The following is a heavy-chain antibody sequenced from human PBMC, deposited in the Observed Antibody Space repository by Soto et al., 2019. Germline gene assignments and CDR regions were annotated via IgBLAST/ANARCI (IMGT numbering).Heavy chain of an antibody. D-gene: IGHD6-13*01. CDR2: INPNSGGT. Sequence: ASVKVSCKASGYTFTGYYMHWVRQAPGQGLEWMGWINPNSGGTNYAQKFQGRVTMTRDTSISTAYMELSRLRSDDTAVYYCARTRGYSSSWYPLEPFDYCGQGTLVTVSS. V-gene: IGHV1-2*02. CDR3: ARTRGYSSSWYPLEPFDY. J-gene: IGHJ4*02. CDR1: GYTFTGYY.